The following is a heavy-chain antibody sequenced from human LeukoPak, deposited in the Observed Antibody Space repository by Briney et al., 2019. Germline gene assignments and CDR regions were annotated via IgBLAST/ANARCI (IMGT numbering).Heavy chain of an antibody. Sequence: GASVKVSCKASGYTFTSYYMHWVRQAPGHGLEWMGIINPSGGSTSYAQKFQGRVTMTRDTSTCTVYMELSSLRSEDTAVYYCAIDRDSMVRGAHNWFDPWGQGTLVTVSS. CDR2: INPSGGST. CDR3: AIDRDSMVRGAHNWFDP. CDR1: GYTFTSYY. D-gene: IGHD3-10*01. V-gene: IGHV1-46*01. J-gene: IGHJ5*02.